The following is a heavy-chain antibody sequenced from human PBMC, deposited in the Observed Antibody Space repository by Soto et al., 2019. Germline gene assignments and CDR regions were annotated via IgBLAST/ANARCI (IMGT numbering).Heavy chain of an antibody. CDR3: ARGARAARDYYYYMDV. D-gene: IGHD6-6*01. V-gene: IGHV3-33*01. J-gene: IGHJ6*03. CDR2: IWYDGSNK. Sequence: QVHLVESGGGVVQPGRSLRLSCAASGFTFSSYGMHWVRQAPGKGLEWVAVIWYDGSNKYYADSVKGRFTISRDNSKNTLYLQMNSLRAEDTAVYYCARGARAARDYYYYMDVWGKGTTVTVSS. CDR1: GFTFSSYG.